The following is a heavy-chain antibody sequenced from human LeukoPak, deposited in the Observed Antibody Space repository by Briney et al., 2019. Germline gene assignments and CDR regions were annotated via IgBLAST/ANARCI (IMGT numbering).Heavy chain of an antibody. D-gene: IGHD1-1*01. CDR2: INGWGGSS. Sequence: PAGALRLSCAASGFTFSSHGLSWVGPAPGKGLEGVSAINGWGGSSYFADSVKGRSAISRNNSKKPLFLQMTSLRAVDTAVYYCAKGINNYPDNFDYWGQGTLVTVSS. V-gene: IGHV3-23*01. CDR3: AKGINNYPDNFDY. J-gene: IGHJ4*02. CDR1: GFTFSSHG.